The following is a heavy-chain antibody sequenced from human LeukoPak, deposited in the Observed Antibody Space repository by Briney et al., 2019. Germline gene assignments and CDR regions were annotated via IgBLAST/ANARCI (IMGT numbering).Heavy chain of an antibody. D-gene: IGHD3-22*01. Sequence: PSETLSLTCTVSGGSLSSYYWRWIRQPPGKGLEWIGYIYYSGSTNYNPSLKSRVTISIDTSKNQFSLKLSSVTAADTAVYYCARRYDSIGSYHWYFDLWGRGTLVTVSS. V-gene: IGHV4-59*08. CDR1: GGSLSSYY. J-gene: IGHJ2*01. CDR3: ARRYDSIGSYHWYFDL. CDR2: IYYSGST.